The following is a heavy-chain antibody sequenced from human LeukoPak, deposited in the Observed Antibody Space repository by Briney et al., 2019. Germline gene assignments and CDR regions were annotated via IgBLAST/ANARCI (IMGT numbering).Heavy chain of an antibody. Sequence: GGSLRLSCAASGFTFSSYAMSWVRQAPGKGLERVSAISGSGGSTYYADSVKGRFTISRDNSKNTLFLQMNSLRAEDTAVYYCAKDDSFGRNEYWGQGTLVTVSS. CDR3: AKDDSFGRNEY. CDR2: ISGSGGST. D-gene: IGHD3-10*01. J-gene: IGHJ4*02. CDR1: GFTFSSYA. V-gene: IGHV3-23*01.